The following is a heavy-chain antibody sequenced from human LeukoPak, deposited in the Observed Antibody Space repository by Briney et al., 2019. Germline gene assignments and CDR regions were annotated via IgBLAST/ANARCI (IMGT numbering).Heavy chain of an antibody. CDR2: IYTSGST. CDR1: GGSISSGSYY. V-gene: IGHV4-61*02. J-gene: IGHJ6*03. Sequence: NASETLSLTCTVSGGSISSGSYYWSWIRQPAGKGLEWIGRIYTSGSTNYNPSLKSRLTISVDTSKNQFSLKLSSVTAADTAVYYCARVPADIVATYYMDVWGKGSTVTVSS. CDR3: ARVPADIVATYYMDV. D-gene: IGHD5-12*01.